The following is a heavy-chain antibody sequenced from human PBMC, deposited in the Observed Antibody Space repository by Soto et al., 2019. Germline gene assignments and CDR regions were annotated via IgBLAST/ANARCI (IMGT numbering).Heavy chain of an antibody. CDR2: INAGNGNT. D-gene: IGHD5-18*01. CDR1: GYTLTSYA. V-gene: IGHV1-3*05. CDR3: ARDPGYRFGNT. Sequence: QVQLVQSGAVEKKPGASVKVSCKASGYTLTSYAMLWVRQAPGQRLEWMGWINAGNGNTKYSQKCQGRVTITRDTSASTAYMELRSLRSEDTAVYYCARDPGYRFGNTCGQGTLVTLSS. J-gene: IGHJ5*02.